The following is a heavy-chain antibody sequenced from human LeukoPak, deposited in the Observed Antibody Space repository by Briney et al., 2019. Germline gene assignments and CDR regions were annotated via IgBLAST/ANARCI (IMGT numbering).Heavy chain of an antibody. D-gene: IGHD6-13*01. J-gene: IGHJ1*01. CDR1: GFTFSSYT. Sequence: GGSLRLSCAASGFTFSSYTMNWVRQAPGKGLEWVSSISRSSNYIYYTDSVRGRFTISRDDGKDSLYLQMISLRVEDTAVYYCARAQRSSSWETAEHFQHWGQGTLVTVSS. V-gene: IGHV3-21*01. CDR3: ARAQRSSSWETAEHFQH. CDR2: ISRSSNYI.